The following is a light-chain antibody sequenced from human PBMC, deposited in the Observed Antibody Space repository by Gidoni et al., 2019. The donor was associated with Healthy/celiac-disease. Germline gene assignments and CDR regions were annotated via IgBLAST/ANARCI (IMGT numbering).Light chain of an antibody. V-gene: IGKV1-6*01. CDR2: DAS. CDR3: LQDYNYPRT. CDR1: QGIRND. J-gene: IGKJ1*01. Sequence: AIQMTQSPSSLSASVGDRVTITCRASQGIRNDLDWYQQKPGKAPKLLIYDASSLQSGVPSRFSGSGSGTDFTLTISSLQPEDFATYYCLQDYNYPRTFGQXTKVEIK.